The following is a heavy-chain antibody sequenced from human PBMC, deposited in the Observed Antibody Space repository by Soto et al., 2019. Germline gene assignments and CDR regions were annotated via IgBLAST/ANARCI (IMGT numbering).Heavy chain of an antibody. V-gene: IGHV1-69*13. J-gene: IGHJ6*02. CDR1: GGTFSSYA. D-gene: IGHD2-2*01. Sequence: SVKVSCKASGGTFSSYAISWVRQAPGQGLEWMGGIIPIFGTANYAQKFQGRVTITADESTSTAYMELSSLRSEDTAVYYCARVPVVHTDYYYYYGMDVWGQGTTVTVSS. CDR2: IIPIFGTA. CDR3: ARVPVVHTDYYYYYGMDV.